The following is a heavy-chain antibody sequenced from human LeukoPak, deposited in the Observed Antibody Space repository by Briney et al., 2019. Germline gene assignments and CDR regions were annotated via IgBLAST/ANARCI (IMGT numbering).Heavy chain of an antibody. J-gene: IGHJ1*01. D-gene: IGHD6-13*01. CDR1: GFTFSSYA. V-gene: IGHV3-30-3*01. CDR3: ARPEAAGRFRGPGGLPEYFQH. Sequence: GGSLRLSCAASGFTFSSYAMHWVRQAPGKGLEWVAVISYDGSNKYYADSVKGRFTISRDNAKNSLYLQMNSLRAEDTAVYYCARPEAAGRFRGPGGLPEYFQHWGQGTLVTVSS. CDR2: ISYDGSNK.